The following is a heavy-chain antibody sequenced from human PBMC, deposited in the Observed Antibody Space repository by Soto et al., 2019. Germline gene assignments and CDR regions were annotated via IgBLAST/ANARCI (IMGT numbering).Heavy chain of an antibody. Sequence: SVKVSCKADGGGLSNYGITWVRQAPGQGLEWMGGIIPVFGTANYAQKFQGRVTITADESTSIVYMDVTSLKSEDTAVYYCARGDATKIVVTTYYAMDVWGQGTTVTVSS. CDR3: ARGDATKIVVTTYYAMDV. D-gene: IGHD3-9*01. CDR2: IIPVFGTA. CDR1: GGGLSNYG. J-gene: IGHJ6*02. V-gene: IGHV1-69*13.